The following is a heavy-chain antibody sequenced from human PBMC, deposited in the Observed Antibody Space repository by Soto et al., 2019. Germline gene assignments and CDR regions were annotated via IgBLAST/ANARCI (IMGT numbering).Heavy chain of an antibody. CDR3: ARGDRGGFDL. D-gene: IGHD3-10*01. J-gene: IGHJ3*01. Sequence: PVGSLRLSCAASGFTVSSSQMTWVRQAPGKALEWVSVIFIGGTTQYADSVKGRFTISRDNARNTVSLQMSSLRAEDTAIYYCARGDRGGFDLWGHGTVVTVS. V-gene: IGHV3-53*01. CDR2: IFIGGTT. CDR1: GFTVSSSQ.